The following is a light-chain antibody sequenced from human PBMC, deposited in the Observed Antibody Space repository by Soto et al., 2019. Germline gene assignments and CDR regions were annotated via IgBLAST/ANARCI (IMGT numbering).Light chain of an antibody. Sequence: QSALTQPASVSGSPGQPITISCTGTSSDVGANNYVSWYQHHPRQAPKLLIYEVSNRTSGVSSRFSGSKSGNTASLTISGLQAEDEADYYCSSYINSITFVVFGGGTKLTVL. CDR3: SSYINSITFVV. CDR1: SSDVGANNY. V-gene: IGLV2-14*01. CDR2: EVS. J-gene: IGLJ2*01.